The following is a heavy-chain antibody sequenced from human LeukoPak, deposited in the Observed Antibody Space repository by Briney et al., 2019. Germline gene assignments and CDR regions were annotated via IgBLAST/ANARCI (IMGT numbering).Heavy chain of an antibody. D-gene: IGHD6-19*01. V-gene: IGHV3-48*01. Sequence: GGSLRLSCAASGFTFSSYSMNWVRQAPGKGLEWVSYISSSSSTIYYADSVKGRFTISRDNAKNSLYLQMNSLRAEDTAVCYCARDKSSGWSGVGDYWGQGTLVTVSS. J-gene: IGHJ4*02. CDR3: ARDKSSGWSGVGDY. CDR1: GFTFSSYS. CDR2: ISSSSSTI.